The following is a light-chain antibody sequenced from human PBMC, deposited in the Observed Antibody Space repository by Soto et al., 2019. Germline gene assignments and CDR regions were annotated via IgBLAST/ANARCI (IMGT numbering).Light chain of an antibody. V-gene: IGKV1-9*01. Sequence: DIQLTQSPSFLSASVGDRFTMSCRSSQGISTLLAWYQQKPGKAPKVLIYESSLLQSGVPSRFSGSGSGTDFTLTISSLQPEDFATYYCQHFKSFPITFGQGTRLEIK. CDR1: QGISTL. CDR3: QHFKSFPIT. CDR2: ESS. J-gene: IGKJ5*01.